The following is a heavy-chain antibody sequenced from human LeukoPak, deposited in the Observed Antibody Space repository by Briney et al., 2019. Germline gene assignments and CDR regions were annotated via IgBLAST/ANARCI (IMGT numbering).Heavy chain of an antibody. Sequence: GGSLRLSCAASGFTFSSYAMHWVRQAPGKGLEYVSAISSNGGSTYYANSVKGRFTISRDNSKNTLYLQMGSLRAEDMAVYYCARLGPQVEATGGYWGQGTLVTVSS. D-gene: IGHD1-26*01. CDR2: ISSNGGST. J-gene: IGHJ4*02. CDR1: GFTFSSYA. CDR3: ARLGPQVEATGGY. V-gene: IGHV3-64*01.